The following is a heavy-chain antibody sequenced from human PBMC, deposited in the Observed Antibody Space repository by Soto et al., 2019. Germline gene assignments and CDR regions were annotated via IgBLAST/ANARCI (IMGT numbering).Heavy chain of an antibody. CDR2: IYYSGST. J-gene: IGHJ4*02. CDR1: GGSISSGDYY. CDR3: ASLMEGVDFWSGYSSYFDN. V-gene: IGHV4-30-4*01. D-gene: IGHD3-3*01. Sequence: PSETLSLTCTVSGGSISSGDYYWSWIRQPPGKGLEWIGYIYYSGSTYYNPSLKSRVTTSVDTSKNQFSLKLSSVTAADTAVYYCASLMEGVDFWSGYSSYFDNLGQGTLLTISS.